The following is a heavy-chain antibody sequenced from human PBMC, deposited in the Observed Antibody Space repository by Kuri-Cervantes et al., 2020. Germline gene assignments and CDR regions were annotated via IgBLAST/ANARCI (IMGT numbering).Heavy chain of an antibody. CDR1: GFTFSSYS. D-gene: IGHD2/OR15-2a*01. J-gene: IGHJ6*02. V-gene: IGHV3-33*08. Sequence: GGSLRLSCAASGFTFSSYSMNWVRQAPGKGLEWVAVIWYDGSNKYYADSVKGRFTISRDNSKNTLYLQMNSLRAEDTAVYYCARDRDPQNYYYYYYGMDAWGQGTTVTVSS. CDR2: IWYDGSNK. CDR3: ARDRDPQNYYYYYYGMDA.